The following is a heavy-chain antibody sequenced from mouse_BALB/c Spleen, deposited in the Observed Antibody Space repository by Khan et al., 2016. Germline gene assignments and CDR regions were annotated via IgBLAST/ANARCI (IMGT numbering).Heavy chain of an antibody. CDR1: GYSITSDYA. D-gene: IGHD2-3*01. V-gene: IGHV3-2*02. J-gene: IGHJ2*01. CDR2: ISYSGST. CDR3: ARLLYDGYYDY. Sequence: QLEESGPGLVKPSQSLSLTCTVTGYSITSDYAWNWIRQFPGNKLEWMGYISYSGSTSYNPSLKSRISITRDSSKNQFFLQLNSVTTEDTATYYCARLLYDGYYDYWRQGTTLTVSS.